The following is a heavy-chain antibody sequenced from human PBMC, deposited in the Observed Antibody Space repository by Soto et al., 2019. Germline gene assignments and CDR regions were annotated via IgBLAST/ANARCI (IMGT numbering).Heavy chain of an antibody. D-gene: IGHD3-9*01. V-gene: IGHV1-8*01. CDR1: GYTFTSYD. J-gene: IGHJ4*02. Sequence: AASVKVSCKASGYTFTSYDINWARQATGQGLEWMGWMNPNSGNTGYAQKFQGRVTMTRNTSISTAYMELSSLRSEDTAVYYCARWGYDILTGDYFDYWGQGTLVTVSS. CDR2: MNPNSGNT. CDR3: ARWGYDILTGDYFDY.